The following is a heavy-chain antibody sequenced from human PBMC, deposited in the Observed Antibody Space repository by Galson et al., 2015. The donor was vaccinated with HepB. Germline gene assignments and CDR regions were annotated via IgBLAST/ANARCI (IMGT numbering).Heavy chain of an antibody. CDR3: ARVGYSYGVDY. V-gene: IGHV1-18*01. CDR2: ISPYSGNA. CDR1: GYTFINYG. D-gene: IGHD5-18*01. Sequence: SVKVSCKASGYTFINYGISWVRQAPGQGLEWMGWISPYSGNANYAQKVQGRVTMTTDTSTSTAYMELRSLRSDGTAVYYCARVGYSYGVDYWGQGTLVTVSS. J-gene: IGHJ4*02.